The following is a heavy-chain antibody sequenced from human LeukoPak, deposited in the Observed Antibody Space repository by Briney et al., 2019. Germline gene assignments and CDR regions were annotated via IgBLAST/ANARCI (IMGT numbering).Heavy chain of an antibody. D-gene: IGHD3-22*01. CDR2: ISGSGGST. J-gene: IGHJ4*02. CDR1: GFTFSSYA. CDR3: AKASAMIVVVSKHFDY. Sequence: PGGSLRLSCAASGFTFSSYAMSRVRQAPGKGLEWVSAISGSGGSTYYADSVKGRFTISRDNSKNTPYLQMNSLRAEDTAVYYCAKASAMIVVVSKHFDYWGQGTLVTVSS. V-gene: IGHV3-23*01.